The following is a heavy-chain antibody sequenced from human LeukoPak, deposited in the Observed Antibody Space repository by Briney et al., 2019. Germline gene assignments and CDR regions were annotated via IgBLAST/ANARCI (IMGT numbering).Heavy chain of an antibody. J-gene: IGHJ5*02. Sequence: ASVKVSCKASGYTFSNYGINWVRQAPGQGPEWVGWISAHNGYTNYAQKLQGRASMTTDTSTSTAYMELRSLRSVDTAVYYCARKGCTGDCYRFDPWGQGTLVTVSS. CDR1: GYTFSNYG. CDR2: ISAHNGYT. CDR3: ARKGCTGDCYRFDP. V-gene: IGHV1-18*01. D-gene: IGHD2-21*02.